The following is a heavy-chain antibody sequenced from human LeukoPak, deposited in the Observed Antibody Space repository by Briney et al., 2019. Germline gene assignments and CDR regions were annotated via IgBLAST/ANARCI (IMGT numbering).Heavy chain of an antibody. J-gene: IGHJ4*02. CDR2: INQDGSAK. CDR1: GFTFSNYW. V-gene: IGHV3-7*01. Sequence: PGGSLRPSCAASGFTFSNYWMQWVRQAPGKGLEWVANINQDGSAKYYVDSVKGRFTISKDSAKNSLYLQMNSLRVDDTAVYYCTRGDSDFWGQGTLVTVSS. D-gene: IGHD3-3*01. CDR3: TRGDSDF.